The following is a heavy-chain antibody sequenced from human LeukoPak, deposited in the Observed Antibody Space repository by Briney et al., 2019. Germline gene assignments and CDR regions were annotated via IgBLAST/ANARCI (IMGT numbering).Heavy chain of an antibody. CDR3: AREDCSGGSCYSDLNAFDI. Sequence: GGSLGLSCAASGFTFSSYAMHWVRQAPGKGLEWVAVISYDGSNKYYADSVKGRFTISRDNSKNTLYLQMNSLRAEDTAVYYCAREDCSGGSCYSDLNAFDIWGQGTMVTVSS. J-gene: IGHJ3*02. CDR1: GFTFSSYA. CDR2: ISYDGSNK. D-gene: IGHD2-15*01. V-gene: IGHV3-30*04.